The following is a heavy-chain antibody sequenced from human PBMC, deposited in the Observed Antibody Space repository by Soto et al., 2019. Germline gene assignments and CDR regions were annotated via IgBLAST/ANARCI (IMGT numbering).Heavy chain of an antibody. CDR3: ARAPTYGYCSSTSCYGLFDY. V-gene: IGHV3-21*01. CDR1: GFTFSSYS. J-gene: IGHJ4*02. CDR2: ISSSSSYI. D-gene: IGHD2-2*03. Sequence: GGSLRLSCAASGFTFSSYSMNWVRQAPGKGLEWVSSISSSSSYIYYADSVKGRFTISRDNAKNSLYLQMNSLRAEDTAVYYCARAPTYGYCSSTSCYGLFDYWGQGTLVTVSS.